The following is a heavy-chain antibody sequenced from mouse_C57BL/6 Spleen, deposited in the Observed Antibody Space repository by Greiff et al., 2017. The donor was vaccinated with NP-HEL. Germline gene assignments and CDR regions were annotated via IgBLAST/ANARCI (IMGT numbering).Heavy chain of an antibody. Sequence: QVQLQQPGTELVKPGASVKLSCKASGYTFTSYWMHWVKQRPGQGLEWIGNINPSNGGTNYNEKFKSKATLTVDKSSSTAYMQLSSLTSEDSAVYYCARPNYGSSYWYFDVWGTGTTVTVSS. J-gene: IGHJ1*03. CDR3: ARPNYGSSYWYFDV. V-gene: IGHV1-53*01. CDR1: GYTFTSYW. D-gene: IGHD1-1*01. CDR2: INPSNGGT.